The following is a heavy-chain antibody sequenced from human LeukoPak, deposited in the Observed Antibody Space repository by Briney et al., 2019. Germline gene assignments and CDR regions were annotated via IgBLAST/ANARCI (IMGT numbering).Heavy chain of an antibody. CDR1: GYTFTDYY. CDR3: ARSSILRGVTIDAFDI. Sequence: ASVKVSCKASGYTFTDYYMHWVRQAPGQGLEWMGWINPNSGGTDYAQKFQGRVTITRDTSASTAYMELSSLRSEDTAVYYCARSSILRGVTIDAFDIWGQGTMVTVSS. J-gene: IGHJ3*02. D-gene: IGHD3-10*01. V-gene: IGHV1-2*02. CDR2: INPNSGGT.